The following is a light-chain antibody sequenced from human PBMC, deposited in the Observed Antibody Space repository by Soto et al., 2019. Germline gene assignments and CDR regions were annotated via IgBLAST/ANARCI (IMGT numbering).Light chain of an antibody. CDR1: QGISSY. V-gene: IGKV1-9*01. CDR3: QQLNNYPRT. Sequence: IQLTQSPSSLSASVGDRVTITYRASQGISSYLAWYQQKPGKAPKLLIYAASTLQSGVPSRFSGSGSGTDFTLTISSLQPEDFATYYCQQLNNYPRTFGQGTKLEIK. CDR2: AAS. J-gene: IGKJ2*01.